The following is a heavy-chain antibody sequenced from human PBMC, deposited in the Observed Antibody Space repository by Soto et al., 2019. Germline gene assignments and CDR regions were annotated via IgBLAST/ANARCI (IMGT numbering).Heavy chain of an antibody. V-gene: IGHV4-4*02. D-gene: IGHD5-12*01. CDR1: GGSISSGDYY. CDR3: ARATGSGYEKYFGY. CDR2: MYHSGTT. Sequence: SETLSLTCTVSGGSISSGDYYWTWVRQPPGKGLEWIGEMYHSGTTNYNPSLKSRVTIAVDKSKNQFSLRLSSVTAADTAVYYCARATGSGYEKYFGYWGQGTLVTVSS. J-gene: IGHJ4*02.